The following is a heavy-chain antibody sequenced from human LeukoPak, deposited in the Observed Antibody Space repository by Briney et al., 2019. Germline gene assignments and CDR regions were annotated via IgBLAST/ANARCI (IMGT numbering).Heavy chain of an antibody. CDR1: GFTFSSYS. V-gene: IGHV3-21*01. Sequence: PGGSLRLSCAASGFTFSSYSMNWVRQALGEGLEWVSSISSSSSYIYYADSVKGRFTISRDNAKNSLYMHMNSLRAADTAVYYCARRPDTAMILYYMDVWGKGATVTVSS. CDR2: ISSSSSYI. CDR3: ARRPDTAMILYYMDV. D-gene: IGHD5-18*01. J-gene: IGHJ6*03.